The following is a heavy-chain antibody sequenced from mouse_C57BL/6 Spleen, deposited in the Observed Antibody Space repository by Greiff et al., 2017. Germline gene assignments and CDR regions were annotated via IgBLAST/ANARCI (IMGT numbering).Heavy chain of an antibody. D-gene: IGHD1-1*01. CDR3: ARGSITTVVATKYFDY. J-gene: IGHJ2*01. CDR1: GYSITSGYY. Sequence: ESGPGLVKPSQSLSLTCSVTGYSITSGYYWNWIRQFPGNKLEWMGYISYDGSNNSNPTLKNRISITRDTSKNQFFLKLNSVTTEDTATYYCARGSITTVVATKYFDYWGQGTTLTVSS. CDR2: ISYDGSN. V-gene: IGHV3-6*01.